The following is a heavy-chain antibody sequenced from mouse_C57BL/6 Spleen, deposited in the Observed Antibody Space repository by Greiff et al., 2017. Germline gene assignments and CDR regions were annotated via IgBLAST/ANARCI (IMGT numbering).Heavy chain of an antibody. D-gene: IGHD1-1*01. CDR2: IDPEDGET. CDR1: GFNIKDYY. Sequence: EVKLVESGAELVKPGASVKLSCTASGFNIKDYYMHWVKQRTEQGLEWIGRIDPEDGETKYAPKFQGKATITADTSSNTAYLQLSSLTSEDTAVYYCARDLGSYYYGSSSYLDYWGQGTTLTVSS. V-gene: IGHV14-2*01. J-gene: IGHJ2*01. CDR3: ARDLGSYYYGSSSYLDY.